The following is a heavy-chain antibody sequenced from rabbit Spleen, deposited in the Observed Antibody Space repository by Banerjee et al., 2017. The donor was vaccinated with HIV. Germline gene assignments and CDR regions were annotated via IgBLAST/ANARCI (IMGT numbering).Heavy chain of an antibody. CDR1: GFDFSSKA. V-gene: IGHV1S40*01. D-gene: IGHD2-1*01. J-gene: IGHJ4*01. CDR2: ILRHGYT. Sequence: QSLEESGGDLVKPGTSLTLTCTASGFDFSSKAMCWVRQAPGKGLEWLGYILRHGYTAYPSWARGRFTISKTSSTTVTLRLNSLTAAATATYFCARYGAGDDGHGVALNLWGPGTLVTVS. CDR3: ARYGAGDDGHGVALNL.